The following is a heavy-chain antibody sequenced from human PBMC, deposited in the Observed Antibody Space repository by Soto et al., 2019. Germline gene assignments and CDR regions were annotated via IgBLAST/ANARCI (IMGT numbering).Heavy chain of an antibody. Sequence: LRLSCAASGFTFSNYAMRWVRQAPGKGLEWVSAISGSGDSTYYADSVKGRFTISRDNSKNTLYLHMNSLRAEDSAVYYCATPPEFCTSSSCHNYGVDVWGQGTTVTVSS. J-gene: IGHJ6*02. CDR3: ATPPEFCTSSSCHNYGVDV. D-gene: IGHD2-2*02. CDR2: ISGSGDST. CDR1: GFTFSNYA. V-gene: IGHV3-23*01.